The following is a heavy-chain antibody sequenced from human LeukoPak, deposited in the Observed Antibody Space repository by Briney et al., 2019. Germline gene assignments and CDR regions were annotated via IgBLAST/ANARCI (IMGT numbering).Heavy chain of an antibody. J-gene: IGHJ4*02. V-gene: IGHV4-34*01. CDR2: INHSGST. CDR3: ASSYYYDSSGYYSPRIDY. D-gene: IGHD3-22*01. CDR1: GGSFSGYY. Sequence: SETLSLTCAVYGGSFSGYYWSWIRQPPGKGLEWIGEINHSGSTNYNPSLKSRVTISVDTSKNQFSLKLSSVTAADTAVYYCASSYYYDSSGYYSPRIDYWGQGTLVTVSS.